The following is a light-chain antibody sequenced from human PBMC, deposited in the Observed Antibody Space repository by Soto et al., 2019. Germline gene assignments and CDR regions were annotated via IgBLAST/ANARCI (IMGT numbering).Light chain of an antibody. V-gene: IGKV3-20*01. Sequence: EIVLTQSPGTLSLSPGERATLSCRASQRVSSSFLAWYQQKPGQAPRLRIYGASSRATGIPDRFSGSGSVTDFTLTISRLETKDFSVYYCQQYGSSSWTFGQVTKMENK. CDR2: GAS. CDR3: QQYGSSSWT. J-gene: IGKJ1*01. CDR1: QRVSSSF.